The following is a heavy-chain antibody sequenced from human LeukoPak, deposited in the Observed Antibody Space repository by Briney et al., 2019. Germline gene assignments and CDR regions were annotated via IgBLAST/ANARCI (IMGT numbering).Heavy chain of an antibody. Sequence: GGSLRLSCAASGFSVSDNYMTWVRQAPGKGLEWVSVIYSGNTTYYADSVKGRFTISRDNSKNTPNLQMNRLRTEDTAVYYCARRSMVRGVSNWFDPWGQGTLVTVSS. D-gene: IGHD3-10*01. CDR3: ARRSMVRGVSNWFDP. CDR2: IYSGNTT. J-gene: IGHJ5*02. CDR1: GFSVSDNY. V-gene: IGHV3-66*01.